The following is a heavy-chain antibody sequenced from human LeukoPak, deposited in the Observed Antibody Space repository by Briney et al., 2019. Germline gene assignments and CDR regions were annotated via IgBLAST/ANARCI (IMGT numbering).Heavy chain of an antibody. V-gene: IGHV1-46*01. CDR1: GNTFTNYD. CDR3: ARAYGSGSYLWENWFDP. CDR2: INPSGGST. D-gene: IGHD3-10*01. Sequence: ASVKVSCKASGNTFTNYDLHWVRQAPGQGLEWMGIINPSGGSTSYAQKFQGRVTMTRDTSTSTVYMELSSLRSEDTAVYYCARAYGSGSYLWENWFDPWGQGTLVTASS. J-gene: IGHJ5*02.